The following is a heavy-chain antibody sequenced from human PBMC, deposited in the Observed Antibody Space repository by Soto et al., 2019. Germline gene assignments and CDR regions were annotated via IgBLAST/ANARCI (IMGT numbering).Heavy chain of an antibody. V-gene: IGHV1-18*01. CDR1: GYPFASYG. D-gene: IGHD3-9*01. Sequence: ASVKVSCKASGYPFASYGLSWVRQAPGQGLEWMGWISTYNGNTKYSQKFQGRVTITRDTSASTAYMELSSLGSEDTAVYYCARSSGVYDLLAWGQGTLVTVSS. CDR3: ARSSGVYDLLA. CDR2: ISTYNGNT. J-gene: IGHJ5*02.